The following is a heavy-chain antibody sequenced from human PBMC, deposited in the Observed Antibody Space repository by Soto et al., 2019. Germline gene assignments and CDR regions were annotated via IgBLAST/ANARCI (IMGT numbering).Heavy chain of an antibody. CDR2: ISSSGSTI. CDR1: GFTFSDYY. CDR3: ARDIKARHYGSGTYYRGRYYYYYMDV. Sequence: PGGSLRLSCAASGFTFSDYYMSWIRQAPGKGLEWVSYISSSGSTIYYADSVKGRFTISRDNTKNSLYLQMNSLSAEDTAVYYCARDIKARHYGSGTYYRGRYYYYYMDVWGKGTTVTVS. V-gene: IGHV3-11*01. J-gene: IGHJ6*03. D-gene: IGHD3-10*01.